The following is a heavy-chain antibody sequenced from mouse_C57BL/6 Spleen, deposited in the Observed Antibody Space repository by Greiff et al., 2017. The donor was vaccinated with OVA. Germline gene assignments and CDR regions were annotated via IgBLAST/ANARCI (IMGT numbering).Heavy chain of an antibody. CDR3: ARAWYYDGSSYYFDY. Sequence: QVQLQQSGAELARPGASVKLSCKASGYTFTSYGINWVKQRTGQGLEWIGEIYPRSGNTYYNEKFNGKATLTADKSSSKAYMELRSLTSEDTEVYFCARAWYYDGSSYYFDYWGQGTTLTVSS. CDR2: IYPRSGNT. CDR1: GYTFTSYG. J-gene: IGHJ2*01. V-gene: IGHV1-81*01. D-gene: IGHD1-1*01.